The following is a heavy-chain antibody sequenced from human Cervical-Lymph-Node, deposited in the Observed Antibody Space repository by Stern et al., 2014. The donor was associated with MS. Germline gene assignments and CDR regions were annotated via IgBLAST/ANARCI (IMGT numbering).Heavy chain of an antibody. D-gene: IGHD5-18*01. V-gene: IGHV3-33*01. Sequence: MQLVESGGGVVQPGRSLRLSCAAAGFTFSSYGMHWVRQAPGKGLEWVAVIWYDGSNKYYADSVKGRFTISRDNSKNTLYLQMNSLRAEDTAVYHCATPGYSYGGPFDYWGQGTLVTVSS. CDR3: ATPGYSYGGPFDY. J-gene: IGHJ4*02. CDR1: GFTFSSYG. CDR2: IWYDGSNK.